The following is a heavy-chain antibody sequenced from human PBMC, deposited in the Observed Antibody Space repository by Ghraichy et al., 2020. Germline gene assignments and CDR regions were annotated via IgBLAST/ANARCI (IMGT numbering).Heavy chain of an antibody. Sequence: SETLSLTCTVSGGSISSGSYYWGWIRQPPGKGLEWIGSIYYSGDTYYNPSLKSRVTISVDTSKNQFSLKVSSVTAADTAVYYCARHSEHSRFDSWGQGTLVTVSS. D-gene: IGHD1-14*01. CDR2: IYYSGDT. V-gene: IGHV4-39*01. CDR1: GGSISSGSYY. CDR3: ARHSEHSRFDS. J-gene: IGHJ4*02.